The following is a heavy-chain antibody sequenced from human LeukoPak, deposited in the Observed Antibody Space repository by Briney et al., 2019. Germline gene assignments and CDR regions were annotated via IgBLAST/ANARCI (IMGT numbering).Heavy chain of an antibody. J-gene: IGHJ4*02. Sequence: PGGSLRLSCAVSGFTFSSYAMSWVRQAPGKGLEWVSAISGSGGSTYYADSVKGRFTISRDNSKNTLYLQMNSLRAEDTAVYYCAKLVGATPYYFDYWGQGTLVTVSS. CDR1: GFTFSSYA. CDR2: ISGSGGST. V-gene: IGHV3-23*01. CDR3: AKLVGATPYYFDY. D-gene: IGHD1-26*01.